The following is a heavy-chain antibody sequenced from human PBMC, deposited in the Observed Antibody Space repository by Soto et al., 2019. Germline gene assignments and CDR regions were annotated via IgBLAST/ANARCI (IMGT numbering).Heavy chain of an antibody. CDR1: GFTFDDYT. V-gene: IGHV3-43*01. Sequence: AGGSLRLSCAASGFTFDDYTMHWVRQAPGKGLEWVSLISWDGGSTYYADSVKGRFTISRDNSKNSLYLQMNSLRTEDTALYYCAKNIAAAGYYYYGMDVWGQGTTVTVSS. CDR2: ISWDGGST. D-gene: IGHD6-13*01. J-gene: IGHJ6*02. CDR3: AKNIAAAGYYYYGMDV.